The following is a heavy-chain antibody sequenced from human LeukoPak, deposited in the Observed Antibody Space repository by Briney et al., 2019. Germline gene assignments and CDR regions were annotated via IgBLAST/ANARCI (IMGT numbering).Heavy chain of an antibody. V-gene: IGHV3-64*01. J-gene: IGHJ6*02. CDR1: GFTFSSYA. D-gene: IGHD3-10*01. CDR3: ARNMVRGGNLFYYYYYGMDV. CDR2: ISSNGGST. Sequence: GGSLRLSCAASGFTFSSYAMHWVRQAPGKGLEYVSAISSNGGSTYYANSVKGRSTISRDNSKNTLYLQMGSLRAEDMAVYYCARNMVRGGNLFYYYYYGMDVWGQGTTVTVSS.